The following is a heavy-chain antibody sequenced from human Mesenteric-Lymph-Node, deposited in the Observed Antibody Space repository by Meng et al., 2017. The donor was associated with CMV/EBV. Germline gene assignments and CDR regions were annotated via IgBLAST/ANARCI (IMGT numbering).Heavy chain of an antibody. CDR2: IKQDGSEK. V-gene: IGHV3-7*01. CDR3: ASGVGVGMDV. D-gene: IGHD2-15*01. Sequence: GGSLRLSCGASGFTFTSYWMNWVRQAPGKGLEWVANIKQDGSEKYYVDSVKGRFTISRDNAKNSLYLQMNTLRAEDTAVYYCASGVGVGMDVWGQGTLVTVSS. J-gene: IGHJ6*02. CDR1: GFTFTSYW.